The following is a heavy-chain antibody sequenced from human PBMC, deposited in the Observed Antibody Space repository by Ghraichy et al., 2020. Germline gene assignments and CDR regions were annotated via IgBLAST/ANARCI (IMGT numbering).Heavy chain of an antibody. V-gene: IGHV3-15*07. CDR1: GFTFINAW. J-gene: IGHJ4*02. CDR2: IKSKTDGGTT. CDR3: TTLSLNYYDYSGRDY. Sequence: SCAASGFTFINAWMNWVRQAPGTGLEWVGRIKSKTDGGTTDYAAPVKGRFTISRDDSKNTLYLQMNSLKTEDTAVYYCTTLSLNYYDYSGRDYWGQGTLVTVSS. D-gene: IGHD3-22*01.